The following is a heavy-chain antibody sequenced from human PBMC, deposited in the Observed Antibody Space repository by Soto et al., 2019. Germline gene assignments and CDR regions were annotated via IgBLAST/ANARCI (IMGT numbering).Heavy chain of an antibody. D-gene: IGHD2-21*01. CDR2: ISGSGGST. CDR3: AKLRERGRDSVVRSYGMDV. Sequence: GGSLRLSCAASGFTFSSYAMSWVRQAPGKGLEWVSAISGSGGSTYYADSVKGRFTISRDNSKNTLYLQMNSLRAEDTAVYYCAKLRERGRDSVVRSYGMDVWGQGTTVTVSS. J-gene: IGHJ6*02. CDR1: GFTFSSYA. V-gene: IGHV3-23*01.